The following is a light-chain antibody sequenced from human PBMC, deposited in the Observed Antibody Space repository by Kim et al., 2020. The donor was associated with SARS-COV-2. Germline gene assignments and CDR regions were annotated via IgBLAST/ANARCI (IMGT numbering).Light chain of an antibody. J-gene: IGLJ3*02. Sequence: QSALTQPPSASGSLGQTVTITCTGTNNDIGGYKYVSWYQQHPGKAPRLMIFEVNKRPSGGPDRFSGSKSGNTASLTVSGLQAEDGADYYCSSFAGRNTFGVFGGGTQLTVL. CDR1: NNDIGGYKY. CDR3: SSFAGRNTFGV. CDR2: EVN. V-gene: IGLV2-8*01.